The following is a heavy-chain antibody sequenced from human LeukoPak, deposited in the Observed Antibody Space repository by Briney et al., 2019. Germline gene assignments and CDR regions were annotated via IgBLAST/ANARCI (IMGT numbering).Heavy chain of an antibody. J-gene: IGHJ4*02. V-gene: IGHV3-11*01. CDR1: GFNFFDDY. D-gene: IGHD4/OR15-4a*01. CDR2: ISASGGII. Sequence: GGSLRLSCVGSGFNFFDDYFSWIRQPPGRGLEWLAFISASGGIIHYEDSVKGRFTISRDDASNSVFLQMNSLKTEDTALYYCARHMVITPFHSWGQGTEVTVSS. CDR3: ARHMVITPFHS.